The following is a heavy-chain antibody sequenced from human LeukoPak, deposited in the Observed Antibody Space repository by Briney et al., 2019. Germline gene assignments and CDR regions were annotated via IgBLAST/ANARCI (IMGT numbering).Heavy chain of an antibody. D-gene: IGHD1-26*01. Sequence: PGGSLRLSCAASGFTFSTYEMNWVRQALGKGLEWVSYISSSGSTIYYADSVKGRFTISRDNAKNSLYLQMNSLRAEDTAVYYCARDPRARTGYWGQGTLVTVSS. CDR3: ARDPRARTGY. CDR1: GFTFSTYE. CDR2: ISSSGSTI. V-gene: IGHV3-48*03. J-gene: IGHJ4*02.